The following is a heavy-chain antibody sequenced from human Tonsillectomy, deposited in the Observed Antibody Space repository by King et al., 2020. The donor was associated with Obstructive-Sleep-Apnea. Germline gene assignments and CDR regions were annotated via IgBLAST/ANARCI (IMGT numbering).Heavy chain of an antibody. Sequence: MQLQESGPGLVNPSETLSLTCTVSGGSISSYYWSWMRQPPGKGLEWIGYIYYSGSTNYNPSLKSRVTISVDTSKNQFSLRLSSVTAADTAVYYCASGRGGGEDWFDPWGQGTLVTVSS. J-gene: IGHJ5*02. CDR3: ASGRGGGEDWFDP. CDR2: IYYSGST. V-gene: IGHV4-59*01. D-gene: IGHD1-26*01. CDR1: GGSISSYY.